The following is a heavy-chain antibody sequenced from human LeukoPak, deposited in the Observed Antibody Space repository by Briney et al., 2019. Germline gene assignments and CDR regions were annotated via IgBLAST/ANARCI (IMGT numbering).Heavy chain of an antibody. Sequence: PSETLSLTCAVSGYSISNHYHWGWIRQPPGKGLEWIGSYYHTGSSYYNPSLQSRVAISIDTSKNQFSLELASVTAADTAVYYCASVTRSMSRFFDLWGRGTLVIVSS. J-gene: IGHJ2*01. CDR1: GYSISNHYH. D-gene: IGHD4-17*01. CDR2: YYHTGSS. V-gene: IGHV4-38-2*01. CDR3: ASVTRSMSRFFDL.